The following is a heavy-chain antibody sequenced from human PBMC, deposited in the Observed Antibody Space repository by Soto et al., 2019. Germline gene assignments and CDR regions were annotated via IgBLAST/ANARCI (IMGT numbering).Heavy chain of an antibody. CDR1: GFTFGSYS. CDR2: ISSSSSYI. J-gene: IGHJ4*02. CDR3: ARVRRYYDSSAYYFDY. V-gene: IGHV3-21*01. Sequence: PGGSLRLSCAASGFTFGSYSMNWVRQAPGKGLEWVSSISSSSSYIYYADSVKGRFTISRDNAKNSLYLQMNSLRAEDTAVYYCARVRRYYDSSAYYFDYWGRGTLVTVSS. D-gene: IGHD3-22*01.